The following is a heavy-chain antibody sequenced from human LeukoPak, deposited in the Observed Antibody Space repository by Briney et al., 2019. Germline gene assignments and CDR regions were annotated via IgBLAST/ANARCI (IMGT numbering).Heavy chain of an antibody. Sequence: SVKVSCKASGGTFSSYAISWVRQAPGQGLEWVGGIIPIFGTANYAQKFQGRVTITADESTSTAYIELSSLRAEDTAVYYCAKDPPLKQWLANWFDPWGQGTLVTVSS. CDR1: GGTFSSYA. D-gene: IGHD6-19*01. J-gene: IGHJ5*02. CDR2: IIPIFGTA. CDR3: AKDPPLKQWLANWFDP. V-gene: IGHV1-69*13.